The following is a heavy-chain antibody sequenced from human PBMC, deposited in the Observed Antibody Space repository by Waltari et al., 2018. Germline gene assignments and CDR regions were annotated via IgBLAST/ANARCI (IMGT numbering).Heavy chain of an antibody. Sequence: QVQLQESGPGLVKPSATLSLTCAVSGGSISSSNWSSWVRPPPGKGLARSGGLYHSGDSKTNQAHKSRVTITIDKSKNKFSLKLSSGTAADTAVYYCAGLVGMVSSGWPRDYWGQGTLVTVSS. D-gene: IGHD6-19*01. CDR3: AGLVGMVSSGWPRDY. J-gene: IGHJ4*02. CDR2: LYHSGDS. CDR1: GGSISSSNW. V-gene: IGHV4-4*02.